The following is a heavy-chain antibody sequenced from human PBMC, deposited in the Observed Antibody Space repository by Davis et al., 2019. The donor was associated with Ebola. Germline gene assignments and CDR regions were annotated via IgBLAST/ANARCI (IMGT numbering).Heavy chain of an antibody. Sequence: ASVKVSCKASGYTFTSYYMHWVRQAPGQGLEWMGIINPSGGSTNYAQKFQGRVTITADESTSTAYMELSSLRSEDTAVYYCAAVGTYYYYSSGYDAFDIWGQGTMVTVSS. CDR1: GYTFTSYY. J-gene: IGHJ3*02. CDR2: INPSGGST. CDR3: AAVGTYYYYSSGYDAFDI. D-gene: IGHD3-22*01. V-gene: IGHV1-46*01.